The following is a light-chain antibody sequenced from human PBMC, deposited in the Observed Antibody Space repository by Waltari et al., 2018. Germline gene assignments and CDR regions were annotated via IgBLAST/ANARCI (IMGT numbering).Light chain of an antibody. V-gene: IGKV3-11*01. Sequence: IVLTQSPATLSLSPGERATLSCRASESVSRSLAWYQQKPGQAPRLLIYEASNRATGIPARFSGSGSGTDFTLTISSLEPEDFAVYYCQHRSDWPLTFGGGTKVEIK. J-gene: IGKJ4*01. CDR3: QHRSDWPLT. CDR2: EAS. CDR1: ESVSRS.